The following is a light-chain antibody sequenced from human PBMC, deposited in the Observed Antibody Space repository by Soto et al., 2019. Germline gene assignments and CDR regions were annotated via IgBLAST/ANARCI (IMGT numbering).Light chain of an antibody. Sequence: QSVLTQPASVSGSPGQSITISCTGTSSDVGGYNYVSWYQQHPGKAPRLMIYEVSNRPSGVSNRFSGSKSGNTASLTISGLQAADEADYYCSSYTSSSKYVFGTGTKVTV. CDR3: SSYTSSSKYV. J-gene: IGLJ1*01. CDR1: SSDVGGYNY. V-gene: IGLV2-14*01. CDR2: EVS.